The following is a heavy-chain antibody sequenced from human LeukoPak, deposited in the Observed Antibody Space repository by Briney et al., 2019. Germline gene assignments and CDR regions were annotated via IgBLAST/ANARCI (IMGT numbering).Heavy chain of an antibody. V-gene: IGHV3-21*01. J-gene: IGHJ3*02. CDR2: ISSSSANI. CDR3: AREVTGAFDI. CDR1: GFTFSSYS. Sequence: GGSLRLSCAASGFTFSSYSVNWVRQAPGRGLEWVSSISSSSANIYYADSVKGRFTISRDNAKDSLYLQMNSLRAEDTAVYYCAREVTGAFDIWGQGTMVTVSS. D-gene: IGHD1-14*01.